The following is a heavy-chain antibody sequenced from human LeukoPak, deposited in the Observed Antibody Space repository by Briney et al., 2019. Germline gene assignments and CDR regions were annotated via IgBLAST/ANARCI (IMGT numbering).Heavy chain of an antibody. CDR1: GGSISSYY. D-gene: IGHD2-15*01. V-gene: IGHV4-59*08. CDR3: ARRLSIVVVGDDAFDI. CDR2: IYYSGST. Sequence: SETLSLTCTVSGGSISSYYWSWIRQPPGKGLEWIGYIYYSGSTNYNPSLKSRVTISVDTSKNQFSLKLSSVTAADTAVYYCARRLSIVVVGDDAFDIWGQGTMATVSS. J-gene: IGHJ3*02.